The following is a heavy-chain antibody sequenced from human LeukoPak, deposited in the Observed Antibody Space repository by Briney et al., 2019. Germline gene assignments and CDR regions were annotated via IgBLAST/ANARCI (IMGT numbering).Heavy chain of an antibody. CDR2: IKQDGSEK. CDR3: ARSMVTIPIPGGY. J-gene: IGHJ4*02. CDR1: GFTFSRYW. V-gene: IGHV3-7*01. Sequence: GGSLRLSCAASGFTFSRYWMHWVRQAPGKGLEWVANIKQDGSEKYYVDSVKGRLTISRDNAKNTLYLQMNSLRAEDTAVYYCARSMVTIPIPGGYWGQGTLVTVSS. D-gene: IGHD2-2*02.